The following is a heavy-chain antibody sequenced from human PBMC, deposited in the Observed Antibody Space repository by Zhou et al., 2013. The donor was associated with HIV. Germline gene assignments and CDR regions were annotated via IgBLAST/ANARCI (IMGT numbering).Heavy chain of an antibody. Sequence: QVQLVQSGAEVKKPGASVKVSCKASGYTLTDYYIHWVRQAPGQGLEWMGWINPNSGGTNFAQKFQDRVTMIRNTSISTAYMVLRALRSDDSAIYYCARLLDSITQNYISADVWGQGTTVTVSS. CDR1: GYTLTDYY. V-gene: IGHV1-2*02. J-gene: IGHJ6*02. CDR2: INPNSGGT. D-gene: IGHD1-7*01. CDR3: ARLLDSITQNYISADV.